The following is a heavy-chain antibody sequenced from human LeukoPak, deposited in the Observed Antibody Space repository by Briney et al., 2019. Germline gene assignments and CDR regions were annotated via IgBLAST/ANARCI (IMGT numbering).Heavy chain of an antibody. V-gene: IGHV1-2*02. CDR2: INPKIGGT. D-gene: IGHD3-10*01. J-gene: IGHJ4*02. CDR3: AREIGSGSFLDN. CDR1: GYTFAGYY. Sequence: GPVKVSCKASGYTFAGYYMHWVRQAPGQGLEWMGWINPKIGGTNYAQKFQGRVTMTRDTSISTAYMELSRLRSDDTAVYYCAREIGSGSFLDNWGQGTLVTVSS.